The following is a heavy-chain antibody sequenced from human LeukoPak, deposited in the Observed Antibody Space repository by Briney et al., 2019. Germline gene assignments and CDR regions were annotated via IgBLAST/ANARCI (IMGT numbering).Heavy chain of an antibody. Sequence: GGSLRLSCAASGFTFSNYDMHWVRQVLGKGLEWVSYIGTSGVTYYPGSVRGRFTISRENAKNSLYLQMNSLRAADTAVYYCVRDVLRWGVRGGQGTLVTVSS. J-gene: IGHJ4*02. V-gene: IGHV3-13*01. CDR2: IGTSGVT. CDR1: GFTFSNYD. CDR3: VRDVLRWGVR. D-gene: IGHD4-23*01.